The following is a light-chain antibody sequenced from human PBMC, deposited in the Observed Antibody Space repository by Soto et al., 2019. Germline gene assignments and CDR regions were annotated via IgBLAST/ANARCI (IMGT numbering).Light chain of an antibody. Sequence: EIVMTQSPATLSVSPGERATLSCRASQSVSRNLAWYQQKPGQHPRLLIYDASTRATGVPARFCGSGSGTEFTLTISGLQSEDFAVYYCQQYGDWPPDTFGQGTKVEL. V-gene: IGKV3-15*01. CDR3: QQYGDWPPDT. J-gene: IGKJ2*01. CDR2: DAS. CDR1: QSVSRN.